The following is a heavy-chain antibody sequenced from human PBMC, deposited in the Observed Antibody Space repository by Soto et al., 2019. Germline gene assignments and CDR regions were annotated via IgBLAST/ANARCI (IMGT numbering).Heavy chain of an antibody. CDR2: ISWNSGSI. D-gene: IGHD2-15*01. V-gene: IGHV3-9*01. Sequence: EVQLVESGGGLVQPGRSLRLSCAASGFTFDDYAMHWVRQAPGKGLEWVSGISWNSGSIGYADSVKGRFTISRDNAKNSLYLQMNSLRAEDTASYYCAKAYRYCSGGSCYFGAFDIWGQGTMVTVSS. CDR3: AKAYRYCSGGSCYFGAFDI. J-gene: IGHJ3*02. CDR1: GFTFDDYA.